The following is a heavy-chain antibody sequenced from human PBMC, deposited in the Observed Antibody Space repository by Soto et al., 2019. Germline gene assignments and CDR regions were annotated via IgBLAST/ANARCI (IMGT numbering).Heavy chain of an antibody. CDR1: GGSISSYY. CDR2: MYYGGRT. Sequence: SENLSLTCNVSGGSISSYYWSWIRQPPGKGLEWIGYMYYGGRTNYNPSLKSRVTISVDRSKNQFSLKLSSVTAAETAVYYCARSIAARTTFDYWGQGTLVTVSS. J-gene: IGHJ4*02. D-gene: IGHD6-6*01. CDR3: ARSIAARTTFDY. V-gene: IGHV4-59*01.